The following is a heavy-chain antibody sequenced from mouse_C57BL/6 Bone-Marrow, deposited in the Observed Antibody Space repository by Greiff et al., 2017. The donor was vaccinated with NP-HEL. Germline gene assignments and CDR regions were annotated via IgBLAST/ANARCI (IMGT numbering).Heavy chain of an antibody. Sequence: EVKLQESGGGLVKPGGSLKLSCAASGFTFSSYAMSWVRQTPEKRLEWVATISDGGSYTYYPDNVKGRFTISRDNAKNNLYLQMSHLKSEDTAMYYCARGILRWFAYWGQGTLVTVSA. D-gene: IGHD1-1*01. V-gene: IGHV5-4*03. CDR2: ISDGGSYT. CDR3: ARGILRWFAY. J-gene: IGHJ3*01. CDR1: GFTFSSYA.